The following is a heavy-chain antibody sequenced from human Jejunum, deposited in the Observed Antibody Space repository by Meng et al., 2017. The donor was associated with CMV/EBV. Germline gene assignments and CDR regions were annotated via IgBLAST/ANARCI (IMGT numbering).Heavy chain of an antibody. Sequence: QGTLRESGPGLVRPSETLSLTCAVPGDYISSGYYWGWIRQPPGKGLEWIASIYHNGNSHSNPSLKSRLTISVDTSKNQFSLSLISVTAADTGVYYCARHGDLPDFDYWGQGALVTVS. V-gene: IGHV4-38-2*01. J-gene: IGHJ4*02. D-gene: IGHD4-17*01. CDR2: IYHNGNS. CDR3: ARHGDLPDFDY. CDR1: GDYISSGYY.